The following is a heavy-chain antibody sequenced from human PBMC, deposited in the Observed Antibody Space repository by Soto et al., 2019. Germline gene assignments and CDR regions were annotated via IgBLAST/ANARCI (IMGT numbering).Heavy chain of an antibody. CDR2: IYHTGNT. CDR3: ARGGRWLFDY. D-gene: IGHD6-19*01. CDR1: GGSISTDNW. J-gene: IGHJ4*02. V-gene: IGHV4-4*02. Sequence: QVQLEESGPGLVKPSGTLSLTCAVSGGSISTDNWWSWVRQPPGKGLEWVGEIYHTGNTNYNPSLKSRLTISIEKSKDQFSLDVTFVTAADTAVYYCARGGRWLFDYWGQGALVTVSS.